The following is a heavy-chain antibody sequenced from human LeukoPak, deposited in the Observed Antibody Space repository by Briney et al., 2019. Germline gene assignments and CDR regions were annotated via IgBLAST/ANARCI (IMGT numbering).Heavy chain of an antibody. J-gene: IGHJ4*02. V-gene: IGHV1-8*03. Sequence: GASVKVSCKASGYTFTSYDINWVRQATGQGLEWMGWMNPNSGNTGYAQKFQGRVTITRNTSISTAYMELSSLRSEDTAVYYCAVFGDFWSAPQDDYWGQGTLVTVSS. CDR3: AVFGDFWSAPQDDY. CDR2: MNPNSGNT. D-gene: IGHD3-3*01. CDR1: GYTFTSYD.